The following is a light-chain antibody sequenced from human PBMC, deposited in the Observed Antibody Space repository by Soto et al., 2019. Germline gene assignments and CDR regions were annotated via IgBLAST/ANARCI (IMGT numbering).Light chain of an antibody. J-gene: IGKJ2*01. CDR1: QSVSSY. V-gene: IGKV3-11*01. CDR2: DAS. Sequence: EIVLTQSPATLSLSPGERPTLSCRASQSVSSYLAWYQQKPRHAPRLLIYDASNRATGIPARFSGSGSGTDFTLTISSLEPEDFAVYYCQQRSNWPPYTFGQGTKLEIK. CDR3: QQRSNWPPYT.